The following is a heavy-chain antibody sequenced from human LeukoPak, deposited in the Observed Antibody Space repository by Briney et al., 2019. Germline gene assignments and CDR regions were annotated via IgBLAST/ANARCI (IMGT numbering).Heavy chain of an antibody. CDR3: ARGPTRYYFNY. V-gene: IGHV4-59*01. CDR1: DGSISSYY. J-gene: IGHJ4*02. CDR2: IYYSGST. Sequence: SETLSLTCTVSDGSISSYYWSWIRQSPGKGLGWIGYIYYSGSTNYNPSLKSRVTISVDTSKNQFSLNLSSVTAADTAVYFCARGPTRYYFNYWGQGTLVTVSS.